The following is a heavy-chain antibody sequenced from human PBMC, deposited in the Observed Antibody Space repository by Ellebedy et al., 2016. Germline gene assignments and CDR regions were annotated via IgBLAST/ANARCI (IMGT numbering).Heavy chain of an antibody. J-gene: IGHJ6*03. CDR1: GFTLSDYY. Sequence: GESLKISXAASGFTLSDYYMTWIRQAPGKGMEWVSYISSSGSTIYYADSVKGRFTISRDNAKNSLYQQMNNLRAEDTAVYYCARVRTPPVFHGSENYYNYMDVWGKGTTVTVSS. V-gene: IGHV3-11*01. D-gene: IGHD3-10*01. CDR3: ARVRTPPVFHGSENYYNYMDV. CDR2: ISSSGSTI.